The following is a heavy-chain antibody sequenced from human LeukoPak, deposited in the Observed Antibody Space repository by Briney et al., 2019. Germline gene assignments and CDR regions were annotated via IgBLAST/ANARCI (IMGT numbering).Heavy chain of an antibody. D-gene: IGHD3-10*01. CDR2: ISAYNGAT. Sequence: ASVKVSCKASGYTFTTYAIAWVRLAPGQGLEWKGWISAYNGATNYAQKFRGRVTMTTDTSTNTGYMELWSLRSDDTAVYYCARAYYYGSGSNYKVPFLDYWGRGTRVTVSS. CDR3: ARAYYYGSGSNYKVPFLDY. CDR1: GYTFTTYA. V-gene: IGHV1-18*01. J-gene: IGHJ4*02.